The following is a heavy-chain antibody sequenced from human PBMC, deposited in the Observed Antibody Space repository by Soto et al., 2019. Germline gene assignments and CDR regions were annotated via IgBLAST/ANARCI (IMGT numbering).Heavy chain of an antibody. CDR1: GYTFTSYG. Sequence: ASVKVSCKASGYTFTSYGISWVRQAPGQGLEWMGWISAYNGNTNYAQKLQGRVTMTTDTSTSTAYMELRSLRSDDTAVYYCARDRESSSWYGGMYWFDPWGQGTLVNVSS. CDR3: ARDRESSSWYGGMYWFDP. J-gene: IGHJ5*02. CDR2: ISAYNGNT. V-gene: IGHV1-18*01. D-gene: IGHD6-13*01.